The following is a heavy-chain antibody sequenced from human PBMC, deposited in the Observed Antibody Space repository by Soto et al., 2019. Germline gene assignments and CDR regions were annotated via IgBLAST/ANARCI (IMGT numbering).Heavy chain of an antibody. V-gene: IGHV1-8*01. J-gene: IGHJ3*02. CDR2: MNPNSGNT. CDR1: GYTFTSYD. D-gene: IGHD3-3*01. Sequence: ASVKVSCKASGYTFTSYDINWVRQATGQGLEWMGWMNPNSGNTGYAQKFQGRVTMTTDTSTSTAYMELRSLRSDDTAVYYCARASLLRPKADAFDIWGQGTMVTVSS. CDR3: ARASLLRPKADAFDI.